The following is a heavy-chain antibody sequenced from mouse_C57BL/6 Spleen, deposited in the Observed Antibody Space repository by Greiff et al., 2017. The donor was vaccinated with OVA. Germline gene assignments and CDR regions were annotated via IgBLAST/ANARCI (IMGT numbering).Heavy chain of an antibody. J-gene: IGHJ2*01. V-gene: IGHV3-6*01. Sequence: ESGPGLVKPSQSLSLTCSVTGYSITSGYYWNWIRQFPGNKLEWMGYISYDGSNNYNPSLKNRISITRDTSKNQFFLKLNSVTTEDTATYYCARGRGYDVDFDYWGQGTTLTVSS. CDR1: GYSITSGYY. CDR2: ISYDGSN. CDR3: ARGRGYDVDFDY. D-gene: IGHD2-2*01.